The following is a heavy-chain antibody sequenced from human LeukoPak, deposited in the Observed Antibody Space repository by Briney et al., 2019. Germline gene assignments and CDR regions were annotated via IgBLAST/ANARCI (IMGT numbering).Heavy chain of an antibody. Sequence: PGGSLRLSCAASGFTFSSYSMNWVRQAPGKGLEWVSSISSSGSYIYYGDSVKGRFTISRDNAKNSLYLQMNSLRAEDTAVYYCARDVGDEGNYWGQGTLVTVSS. CDR1: GFTFSSYS. D-gene: IGHD3-16*01. CDR2: ISSSGSYI. V-gene: IGHV3-21*01. J-gene: IGHJ4*02. CDR3: ARDVGDEGNY.